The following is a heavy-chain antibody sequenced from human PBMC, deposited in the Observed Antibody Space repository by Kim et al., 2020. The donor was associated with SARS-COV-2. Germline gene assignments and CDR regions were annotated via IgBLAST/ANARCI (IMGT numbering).Heavy chain of an antibody. CDR3: ARDGHCSGGSCHLDV. CDR1: GASISNDGYY. V-gene: IGHV4-31*03. D-gene: IGHD2-15*01. J-gene: IGHJ6*02. Sequence: SETLSLTCTVSGASISNDGYYWSWVRQHPGKGLEWIGHIYYSGNTFYNPSLKSRMTISVDTSKNQFSLKLSSVTAADTAVYYCARDGHCSGGSCHLDVWGRGTTVTVSS. CDR2: IYYSGNT.